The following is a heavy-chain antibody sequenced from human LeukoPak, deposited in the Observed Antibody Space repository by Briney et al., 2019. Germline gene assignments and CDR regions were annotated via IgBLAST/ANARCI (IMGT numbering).Heavy chain of an antibody. CDR1: GFTFSSYW. D-gene: IGHD4-11*01. V-gene: IGHV3-7*01. CDR3: ARVSRDFYSNYYYYYGMDV. Sequence: PGGSLRLSCAASGFTFSSYWMSWVRQAPGKGLEWVANIKQDGSEKYYVDSVKGRFTISRDNAKNSLYLQMNSLRAEDTAVYYCARVSRDFYSNYYYYYGMDVWGQGTTVTVS. CDR2: IKQDGSEK. J-gene: IGHJ6*02.